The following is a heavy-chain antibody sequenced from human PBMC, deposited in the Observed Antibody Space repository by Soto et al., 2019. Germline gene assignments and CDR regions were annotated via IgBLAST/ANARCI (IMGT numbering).Heavy chain of an antibody. D-gene: IGHD3-22*01. CDR2: IYYSGST. V-gene: IGHV4-59*01. Sequence: SETLSLTCTVSGGSISSYYWSWIRQPPGKGLEWIGYIYYSGSTNYNPSLKSRVTITVDTSKNQFSLKLSSVTAADTAVYYCARDKAYYDSSGYTDRWFDPWGQGTLVTVSS. J-gene: IGHJ5*02. CDR1: GGSISSYY. CDR3: ARDKAYYDSSGYTDRWFDP.